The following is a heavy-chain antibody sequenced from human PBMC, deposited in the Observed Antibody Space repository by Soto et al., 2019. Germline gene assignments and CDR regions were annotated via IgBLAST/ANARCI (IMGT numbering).Heavy chain of an antibody. CDR1: GGSISSYY. J-gene: IGHJ4*02. CDR2: IYYSGST. D-gene: IGHD1-7*01. V-gene: IGHV4-59*08. CDR3: ARLWSDWNYLRYYFDY. Sequence: SETLSLTCTVAGGSISSYYWSWIRQPPGKGLEWIGYIYYSGSTNYNPSLKSRVTISVDTSKNQFSLKLSSVTAADTAVYYCARLWSDWNYLRYYFDYWGQGTLVTVSS.